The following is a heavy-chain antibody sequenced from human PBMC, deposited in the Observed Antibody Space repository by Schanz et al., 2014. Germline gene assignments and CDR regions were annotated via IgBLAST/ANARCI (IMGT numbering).Heavy chain of an antibody. CDR2: ISASGGTT. CDR1: GFTFRDYA. J-gene: IGHJ4*02. D-gene: IGHD1-26*01. Sequence: EVQLVESGGGLVQPGGSQRLSCAASGFTFRDYAISWVRQAPGKGLEWVSVISASGGTTYYADSVKGRFTISRDNSKNTVYLQMNSLRDEDTAVYYCARYPVGDYWGQGTLVTVSS. CDR3: ARYPVGDY. V-gene: IGHV3-23*04.